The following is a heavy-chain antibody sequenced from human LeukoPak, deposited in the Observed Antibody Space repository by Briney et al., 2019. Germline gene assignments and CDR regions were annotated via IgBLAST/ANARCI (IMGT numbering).Heavy chain of an antibody. V-gene: IGHV4-61*02. CDR2: IYTSGST. Sequence: SETLSLTCTVSGGSISSGSYYWSWIRQPAGKGLEWIGRIYTSGSTNYNPSLKSRVTISVDTSKNQFSLKLSSVTAADTAVYYCASRYDFWSPGGYQHWGQGTLVTVSS. J-gene: IGHJ1*01. CDR1: GGSISSGSYY. CDR3: ASRYDFWSPGGYQH. D-gene: IGHD3-3*01.